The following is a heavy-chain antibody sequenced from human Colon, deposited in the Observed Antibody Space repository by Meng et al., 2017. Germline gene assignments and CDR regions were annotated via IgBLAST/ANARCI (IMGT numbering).Heavy chain of an antibody. CDR2: IFYSGRT. CDR1: GDSISGIRYY. V-gene: IGHV4-39*07. J-gene: IGHJ4*02. Sequence: HLPLRGSGPGLVSPSGPLPLPCTVSGDSISGIRYYWGWIRQSPGKGLEYIATIFYSGRTYYNPSLKSRVTMSVDTANNQFSLKLSSVTAADTAVYYCVRERGSYSGGEFEYWGQGTLVTVSS. CDR3: VRERGSYSGGEFEY. D-gene: IGHD3-22*01.